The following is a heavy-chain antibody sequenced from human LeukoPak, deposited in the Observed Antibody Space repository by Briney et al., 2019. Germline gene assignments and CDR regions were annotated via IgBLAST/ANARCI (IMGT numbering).Heavy chain of an antibody. CDR3: ARDRATTVTKSFAFDI. V-gene: IGHV1-69*05. CDR2: IIPIFGTT. Sequence: SVKVSCKASGGTFSDYALSWVRQAPGQGLEWMGGIIPIFGTTNYAQKFQGRVTITTDESTGTAYMELISLRSEDTAIYYCARDRATTVTKSFAFDIWGQGTMVTVSS. CDR1: GGTFSDYA. D-gene: IGHD4-17*01. J-gene: IGHJ3*02.